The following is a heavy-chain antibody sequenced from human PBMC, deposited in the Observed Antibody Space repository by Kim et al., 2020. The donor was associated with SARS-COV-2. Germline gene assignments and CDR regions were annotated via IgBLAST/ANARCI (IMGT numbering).Heavy chain of an antibody. CDR3: AKEGVLTGYYSWEDYYYGMDV. J-gene: IGHJ6*02. D-gene: IGHD3-9*01. CDR2: ISWNSGSI. CDR1: GFTFDDYA. V-gene: IGHV3-9*01. Sequence: GGSLRLSCAASGFTFDDYAMHWVRQAPGKGLEWVSGISWNSGSIGYADSVKGRFTISRDNAKNSLYLQMNSLRAEDTALYYCAKEGVLTGYYSWEDYYYGMDVWGQGTTVTVSS.